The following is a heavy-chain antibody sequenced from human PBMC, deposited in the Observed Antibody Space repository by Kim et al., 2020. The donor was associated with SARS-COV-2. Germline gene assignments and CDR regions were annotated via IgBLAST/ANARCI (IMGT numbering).Heavy chain of an antibody. D-gene: IGHD2-8*01. V-gene: IGHV3-30*09. Sequence: ADAVKGRFAITKDTSRKTVSLQIGSLRPEDTAVYYCAREGGTSGRCGYFDYWGQGTLVTVSS. J-gene: IGHJ4*02. CDR3: AREGGTSGRCGYFDY.